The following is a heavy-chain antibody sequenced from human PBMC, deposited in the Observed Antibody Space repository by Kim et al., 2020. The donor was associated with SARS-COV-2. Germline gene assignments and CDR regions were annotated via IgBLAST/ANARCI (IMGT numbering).Heavy chain of an antibody. CDR1: GYTFTSYG. CDR3: ARDGTMVRGGGPYYYYGMDV. V-gene: IGHV1-18*04. J-gene: IGHJ6*02. Sequence: ASVKVSCKASGYTFTSYGISWVRQAPGQGLEWMGWISAYNGNTNYAQKLQGRVTMTTDTSTSTAYMELRSLRSDDTAVYYCARDGTMVRGGGPYYYYGMDVWGQGTTVTVSS. CDR2: ISAYNGNT. D-gene: IGHD3-10*01.